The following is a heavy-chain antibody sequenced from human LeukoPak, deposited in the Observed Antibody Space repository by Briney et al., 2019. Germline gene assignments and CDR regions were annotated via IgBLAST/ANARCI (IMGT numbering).Heavy chain of an antibody. CDR1: RFTFSAFY. J-gene: IGHJ2*01. D-gene: IGHD6-13*01. CDR3: ARVGPAAAGRGYWYFDL. Sequence: PGGSLRLSCAASRFTFSAFYMTWIRQAPGKGLEWVSYISSSGYTMYYADSVKGRFTISRDNAKNSLYLQMNSLRAEDTAMYYCARVGPAAAGRGYWYFDLWGRGTLVTVSS. CDR2: ISSSGYTM. V-gene: IGHV3-11*01.